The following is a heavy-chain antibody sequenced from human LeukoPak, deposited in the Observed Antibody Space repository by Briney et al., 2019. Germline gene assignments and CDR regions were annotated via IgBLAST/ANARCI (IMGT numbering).Heavy chain of an antibody. CDR2: IRYDESNK. CDR1: GFTFSTYG. D-gene: IGHD3-10*02. CDR3: SALSQTVSRGLFGGLSVDY. V-gene: IGHV3-30*02. J-gene: IGHJ4*02. Sequence: GGSLRLSCAASGFTFSTYGMHWVRQAPGKGLEWVAFIRYDESNKYYADSVKGRFTISRDNSKNTLYLQMNSLRAEDTAVYYCSALSQTVSRGLFGGLSVDYWGQGTLVTVSS.